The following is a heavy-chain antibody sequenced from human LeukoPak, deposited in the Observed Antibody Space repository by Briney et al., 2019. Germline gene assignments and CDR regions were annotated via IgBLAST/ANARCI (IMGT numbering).Heavy chain of an antibody. CDR2: ITDSGGRT. V-gene: IGHV3-23*01. CDR3: AKDVRVGDSHFDY. Sequence: GGCLRLSCAASGFTFSSYAMCWVRQAPGKGLEWGSAITDSGGRTYYADSVKGRFTFSRDNSKNTLYLQMNGLRAEDTAVYCCAKDVRVGDSHFDYWGQGTLVTVSS. CDR1: GFTFSSYA. D-gene: IGHD3-10*01. J-gene: IGHJ4*02.